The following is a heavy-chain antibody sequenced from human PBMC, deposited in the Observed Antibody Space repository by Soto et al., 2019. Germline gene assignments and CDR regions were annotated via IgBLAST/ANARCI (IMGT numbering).Heavy chain of an antibody. V-gene: IGHV3-48*03. D-gene: IGHD3-3*01. J-gene: IGHJ6*02. CDR1: GSTFISSE. CDR3: ASVNLQFSYGIDV. Sequence: GGSLRLSCVASGSTFISSEMHWGRQAPGKGLEWVSYISKSSSVIYYADSVKGRFTIPRDNAKNLLYLQMNSLRAEDTAVYFCASVNLQFSYGIDVWGQGTTVTVSS. CDR2: ISKSSSVI.